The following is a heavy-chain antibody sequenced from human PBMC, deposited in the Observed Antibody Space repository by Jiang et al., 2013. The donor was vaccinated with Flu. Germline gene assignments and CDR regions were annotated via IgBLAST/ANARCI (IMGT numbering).Heavy chain of an antibody. CDR1: GYTFKNNG. V-gene: IGHV1-18*01. D-gene: IGHD4-11*01. J-gene: IGHJ4*02. Sequence: SGAEVKTSGASVKVSCKASGYTFKNNGISWVRQAPGQGLEWMGWIRVDSGQTDYAQKFQGRVTMTTDRSTTTVYMELRRLTSDDTAVYYCARDHSTGDYWGQGTPVTVSS. CDR2: IRVDSGQT. CDR3: ARDHSTGDY.